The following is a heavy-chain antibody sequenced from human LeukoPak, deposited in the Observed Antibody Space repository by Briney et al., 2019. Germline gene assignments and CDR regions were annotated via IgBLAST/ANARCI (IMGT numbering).Heavy chain of an antibody. Sequence: GGSLRLSCAASGFTVSSNYMSWVRQAPGKGLEWVSVIYSGGSTYYADSVKGRFTISRDNSKNTLYLQMNSLRAEDTAVYYCARGRGDGYNRRIFDYWGQGTLVTVSS. D-gene: IGHD5-24*01. CDR3: ARGRGDGYNRRIFDY. CDR2: IYSGGST. V-gene: IGHV3-53*01. J-gene: IGHJ4*02. CDR1: GFTVSSNY.